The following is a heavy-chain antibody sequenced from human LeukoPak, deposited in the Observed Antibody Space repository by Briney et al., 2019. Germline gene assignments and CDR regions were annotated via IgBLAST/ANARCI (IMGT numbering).Heavy chain of an antibody. CDR3: ARHVGYCSSTSCYGAHAFDI. CDR2: IYTSGST. J-gene: IGHJ3*02. D-gene: IGHD2-2*03. Sequence: SSETLSLTCTVSGGSISSYYWSWIRQPPGKGLEWIGYIYTSGSTNYNPSLKSRVTISVDTSKNQFPLKLSSVTAADTAVYYCARHVGYCSSTSCYGAHAFDIWGQGTMVTVSS. CDR1: GGSISSYY. V-gene: IGHV4-4*09.